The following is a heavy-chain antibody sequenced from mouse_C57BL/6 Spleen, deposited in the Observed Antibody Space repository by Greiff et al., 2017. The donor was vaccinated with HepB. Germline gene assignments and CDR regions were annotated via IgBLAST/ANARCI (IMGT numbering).Heavy chain of an antibody. CDR1: GFTFTDYY. J-gene: IGHJ1*03. CDR3: ASQLGLFHWYFDV. CDR2: IRNKANGYTT. Sequence: EVHLVESGGGLVQPGGSLSLSCAASGFTFTDYYMSWVRQPPGKALEWLGFIRNKANGYTTEYSASVKGRFTISRDNSQSILYLQMNALRAEDSATYYCASQLGLFHWYFDVWGTGTTVTVSS. V-gene: IGHV7-3*01. D-gene: IGHD4-1*02.